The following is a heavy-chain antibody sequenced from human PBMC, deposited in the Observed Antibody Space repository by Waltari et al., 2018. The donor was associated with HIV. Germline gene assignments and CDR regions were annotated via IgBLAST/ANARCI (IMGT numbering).Heavy chain of an antibody. CDR2: MTPNSGNT. CDR3: VRYWVSSGMDV. V-gene: IGHV1-8*01. D-gene: IGHD2-15*01. J-gene: IGHJ6*02. CDR1: GYTFPSYD. Sequence: QVQLVQSGAEVQKPGASVKVSCKASGYTFPSYDITWVLQATGQGLEWMGWMTPNSGNTGYAQKFQGRVTMTRNTSISTAYMELGSLRSEDTAVYYCVRYWVSSGMDVWGQGTTVTVSS.